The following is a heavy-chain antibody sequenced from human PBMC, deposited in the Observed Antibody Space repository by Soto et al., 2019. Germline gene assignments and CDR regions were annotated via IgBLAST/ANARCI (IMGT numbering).Heavy chain of an antibody. CDR2: IYYSGST. J-gene: IGHJ3*02. CDR3: ARRDGDDYGVVGAFDI. D-gene: IGHD4-17*01. CDR1: GGSISSYY. Sequence: SETLSLTCTVSGGSISSYYWSWIRQPPGKGLEWIGYIYYSGSTNYNPSLKSRVTISVDTSKNQFSLKLSSVTAADTAVYYCARRDGDDYGVVGAFDIWGQGTMVTVSS. V-gene: IGHV4-59*08.